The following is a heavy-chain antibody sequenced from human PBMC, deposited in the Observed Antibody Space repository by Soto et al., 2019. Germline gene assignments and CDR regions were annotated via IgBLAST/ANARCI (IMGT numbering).Heavy chain of an antibody. J-gene: IGHJ4*02. CDR1: GFTFSTYW. Sequence: EVQLVESGGGLAQPGGSLRLSCSASGFTFSTYWMHWVRQAPGKGLVWVSRINTDGSTTTYADSVKGRFTISRDNAKNTLYLQMNSLRAEDTAVYYCARDRDTYGLNFFDYWGQGTRVTVSS. V-gene: IGHV3-74*01. CDR2: INTDGSTT. D-gene: IGHD5-18*01. CDR3: ARDRDTYGLNFFDY.